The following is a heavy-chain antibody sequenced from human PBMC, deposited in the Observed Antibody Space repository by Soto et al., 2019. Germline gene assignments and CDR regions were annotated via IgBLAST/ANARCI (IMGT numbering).Heavy chain of an antibody. V-gene: IGHV3-30*02. CDR1: GFTFSSYG. D-gene: IGHD3-3*01. J-gene: IGHJ4*02. CDR3: ATMERLFDY. CDR2: IWYDGSNK. Sequence: PGGSLRLSCAASGFTFSSYGMHWVRQAPGEGLEWVAVIWYDGSNKFYADSVKGRFTISRDNSKNRLYLQMNSLRAEDTAVYYCATMERLFDYWGQGTLVTVSS.